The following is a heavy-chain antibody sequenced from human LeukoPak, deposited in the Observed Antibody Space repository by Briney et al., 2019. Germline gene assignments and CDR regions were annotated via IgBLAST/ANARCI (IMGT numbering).Heavy chain of an antibody. J-gene: IGHJ4*02. CDR3: ARDRNYYDSSGYPDY. Sequence: ASVKVSCKASGYTFTGYYMHWVRQAPGQGLEWMGWINPNSGGTNYAQKFQGRVTMTRDTSISTAYMELSRLRSDDTAVYYCARDRNYYDSSGYPDYWGQGTLVTVSS. CDR1: GYTFTGYY. CDR2: INPNSGGT. V-gene: IGHV1-2*02. D-gene: IGHD3-22*01.